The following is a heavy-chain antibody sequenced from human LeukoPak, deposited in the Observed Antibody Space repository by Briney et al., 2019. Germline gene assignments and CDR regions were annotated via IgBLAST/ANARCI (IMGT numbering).Heavy chain of an antibody. Sequence: GGSLRLSCAASGFTFTDYAMSWVRQAPGKGLEWVSGISGGGGRTYCAASVKGRLTISRDNSKNTQFLQMNSLRAEDTAVYYCANDAYYYGSGGGAFEIWGQGTMVTVSS. CDR3: ANDAYYYGSGGGAFEI. V-gene: IGHV3-23*01. D-gene: IGHD3-10*01. CDR1: GFTFTDYA. CDR2: ISGGGGRT. J-gene: IGHJ3*02.